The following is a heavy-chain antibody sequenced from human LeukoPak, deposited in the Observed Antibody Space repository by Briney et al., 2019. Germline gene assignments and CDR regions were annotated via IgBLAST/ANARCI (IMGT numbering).Heavy chain of an antibody. V-gene: IGHV4-39*01. Sequence: PSETLSLTCTVSGDSISSSSYYWGWIRQPPGKGLEWIGSISYSGSTYYNPSLKSRVTISVDTSKNQFSLKLSSVTAADTAVYYCATGQQKQYPYDSSGYRAFFYYWGQGTLVTVSS. J-gene: IGHJ4*02. D-gene: IGHD3-22*01. CDR3: ATGQQKQYPYDSSGYRAFFYY. CDR2: ISYSGST. CDR1: GDSISSSSYY.